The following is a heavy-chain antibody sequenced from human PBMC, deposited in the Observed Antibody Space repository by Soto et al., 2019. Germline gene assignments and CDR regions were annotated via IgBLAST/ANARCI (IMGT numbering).Heavy chain of an antibody. D-gene: IGHD3-10*01. Sequence: EVQLVESGGGLVQPGGSLRLSCAASGFTFNTYWMHWVRQAPGKGLLWVSRINNDASSTSYADSVKGRLTVSRDNAKNTLYLHLYNLRAEDTAVYYRASGGVAGAGTYYNDFWGRGTLVTVSS. V-gene: IGHV3-74*01. CDR1: GFTFNTYW. CDR3: ASGGVAGAGTYYNDF. CDR2: INNDASST. J-gene: IGHJ4*02.